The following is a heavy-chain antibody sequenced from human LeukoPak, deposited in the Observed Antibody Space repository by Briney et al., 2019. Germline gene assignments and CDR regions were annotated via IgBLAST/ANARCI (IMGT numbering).Heavy chain of an antibody. Sequence: ASVNVSCTVSGYTLTELSMDWVRQAPGKGLAWVAHIKQDGSEKYYVDSVKGRFTISKDNAKNSMYLQITSLRAEDTAVYYCASRNSLFIWGQGTLVTVSS. J-gene: IGHJ4*02. CDR3: ASRNSLFI. CDR1: GYTLTELS. CDR2: IKQDGSEK. D-gene: IGHD4-23*01. V-gene: IGHV3-7*01.